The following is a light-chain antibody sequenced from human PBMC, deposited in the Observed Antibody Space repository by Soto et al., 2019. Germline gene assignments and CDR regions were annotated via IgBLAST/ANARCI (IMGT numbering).Light chain of an antibody. CDR2: DAS. CDR3: QQQSTWPPA. V-gene: IGKV3-11*01. J-gene: IGKJ4*01. Sequence: EVVLTQSPATLSLSPGEGATLSCRASQSVSSYLAWYQQKPDQAPRLLIYDASNRATGIPARFSGSGSGTDFTLTISGLEPEDCAVYYCQQQSTWPPAFGGGTKVEIK. CDR1: QSVSSY.